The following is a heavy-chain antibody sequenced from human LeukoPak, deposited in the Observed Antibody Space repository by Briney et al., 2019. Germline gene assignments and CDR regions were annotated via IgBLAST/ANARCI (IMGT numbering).Heavy chain of an antibody. CDR3: ARDLDGSGSYFDY. J-gene: IGHJ4*02. CDR1: GFTVSSNY. V-gene: IGHV3-33*08. D-gene: IGHD3-10*01. Sequence: GGSLRLSCAASGFTVSSNYMSWVRQAPGKGLEWVAVIWYDGSNKYYADSVKGRFTISRDNSKNTLYLQMNSLRAEDTAVYYCARDLDGSGSYFDYWGQGTLVTVSS. CDR2: IWYDGSNK.